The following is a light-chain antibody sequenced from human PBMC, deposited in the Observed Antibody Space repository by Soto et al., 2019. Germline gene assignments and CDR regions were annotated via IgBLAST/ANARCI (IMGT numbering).Light chain of an antibody. CDR2: DVS. V-gene: IGLV2-14*03. CDR1: SSDVGGYNY. J-gene: IGLJ1*01. CDR3: SSYVSSSTPLV. Sequence: QSALTQPASASGSPGQSITISCTGTSSDVGGYNYVSWYQQHPGKAPKLMIYDVSNRPSGVSNRFSGSKSGNTASLTISGLLAEDEADYYCSSYVSSSTPLVFGTGTKVTVL.